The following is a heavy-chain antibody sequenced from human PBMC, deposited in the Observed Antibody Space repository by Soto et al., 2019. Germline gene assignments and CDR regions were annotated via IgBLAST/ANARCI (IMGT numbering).Heavy chain of an antibody. CDR3: ARGDYFDTSGHFSDAFDI. CDR2: IKQDGSEK. J-gene: IGHJ3*02. D-gene: IGHD3-22*01. CDR1: GFTFSSHW. V-gene: IGHV3-7*04. Sequence: PGESLKISCAASGFTFSSHWMTWVRQAPGKGLEWVANIKQDGSEKWYVDSVKGRFTISRDNAKNSLYLQMISLRAEDTAVYYCARGDYFDTSGHFSDAFDIWGQGTMVTVSS.